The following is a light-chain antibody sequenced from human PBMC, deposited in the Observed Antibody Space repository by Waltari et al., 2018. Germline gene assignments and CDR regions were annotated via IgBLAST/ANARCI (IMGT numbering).Light chain of an antibody. Sequence: QSVLTQPASVSGSPGQSITIPCAGTSSDVGFYNFVSWYQHHPAKVPKLLIHEVSNRPPGVSTRFSGSKSGNTASLTISELQAEDEADYYCSSFTSTTTLIFGGGTKLTVL. CDR3: SSFTSTTTLI. CDR2: EVS. V-gene: IGLV2-14*01. CDR1: SSDVGFYNF. J-gene: IGLJ2*01.